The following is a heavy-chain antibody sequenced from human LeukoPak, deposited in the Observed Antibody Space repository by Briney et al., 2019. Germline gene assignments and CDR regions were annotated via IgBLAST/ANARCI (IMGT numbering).Heavy chain of an antibody. Sequence: SETLSLTCTVSGGSISSSSYYWGWIRQPPGKGLEWIGSIYYSGSTYYNPSLKSRVTISVDTSKNQFSLKLSSVTAADTAVYYCARVEGLTTVTTRDYWGQGTLVTVSS. D-gene: IGHD4-17*01. CDR2: IYYSGST. CDR3: ARVEGLTTVTTRDY. CDR1: GGSISSSSYY. J-gene: IGHJ4*02. V-gene: IGHV4-39*07.